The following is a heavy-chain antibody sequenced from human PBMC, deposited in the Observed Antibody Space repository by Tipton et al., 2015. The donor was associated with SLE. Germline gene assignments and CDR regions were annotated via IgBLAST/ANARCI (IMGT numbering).Heavy chain of an antibody. CDR1: GGSISSSNW. CDR2: IYHSGST. J-gene: IGHJ3*02. V-gene: IGHV4-4*02. Sequence: TLSLTCAVSGGSISSSNWWSWVRQPPGKGLEWIGEIYHSGSTNYNPSLKSRVTISVDTSKNQFSLKLSSVTAADTAVYYCARTGYSSGWSGGAFDIWGQGTMVTVSS. CDR3: ARTGYSSGWSGGAFDI. D-gene: IGHD6-19*01.